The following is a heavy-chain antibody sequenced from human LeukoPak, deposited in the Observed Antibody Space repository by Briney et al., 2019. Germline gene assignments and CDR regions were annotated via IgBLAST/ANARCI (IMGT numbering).Heavy chain of an antibody. D-gene: IGHD3-22*01. CDR1: GGSISSYY. J-gene: IGHJ4*02. V-gene: IGHV4-4*07. Sequence: SETLSLTCTVSGGSISSYYWSWIRQPAGKGLEWIGRIYTSGSTNYNPSLKSRVTISVDTSKNQFSLKLSSVTAADTAVYYCASLRITYYYDSSGAFDYWGQGTLDTVSS. CDR2: IYTSGST. CDR3: ASLRITYYYDSSGAFDY.